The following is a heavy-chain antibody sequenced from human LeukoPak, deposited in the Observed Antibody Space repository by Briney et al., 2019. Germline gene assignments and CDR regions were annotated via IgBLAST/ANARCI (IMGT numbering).Heavy chain of an antibody. J-gene: IGHJ4*02. V-gene: IGHV3-9*01. Sequence: PGGSLRLSCAAYGFAFHDHAMFWVRQAPGKGLEWVSGISWDSASKDYADSVKGRFTISRDNTRKSLYLQMTSLRTEDTALYYCASSGSGWGQGTLVTVSS. D-gene: IGHD3-10*01. CDR2: ISWDSASK. CDR3: ASSGSG. CDR1: GFAFHDHA.